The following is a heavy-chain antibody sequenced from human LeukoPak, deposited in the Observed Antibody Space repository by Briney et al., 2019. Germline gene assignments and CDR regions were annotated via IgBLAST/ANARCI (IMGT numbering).Heavy chain of an antibody. CDR2: IWYDGSNK. Sequence: GGSLRLSCAASGFTLSSYGMHWVRQAPGKGLEWVAVIWYDGSNKYYADSVKGRFTISRDNSKNTLYLQMNSLRAEDTAVYYCAALRGSSWLDFDYWGQGTLVTVSS. D-gene: IGHD6-13*01. CDR1: GFTLSSYG. CDR3: AALRGSSWLDFDY. V-gene: IGHV3-30*02. J-gene: IGHJ4*02.